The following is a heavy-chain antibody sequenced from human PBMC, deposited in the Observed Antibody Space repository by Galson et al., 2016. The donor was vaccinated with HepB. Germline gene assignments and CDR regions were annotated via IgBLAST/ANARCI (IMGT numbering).Heavy chain of an antibody. J-gene: IGHJ6*03. CDR2: IYYTENT. V-gene: IGHV4-39*01. CDR3: ATGIVVAGKYYYYYMGV. D-gene: IGHD6-19*01. Sequence: SETLSLTCTVSGASISGSEYYWGWIRQPPGRGLEWIGSIYYTENTYYNPSLKSRVTISVDTSKNQFSLRLNSVTAADTGVYYCATGIVVAGKYYYYYMGVWGKGTTVTVSS. CDR1: GASISGSEYY.